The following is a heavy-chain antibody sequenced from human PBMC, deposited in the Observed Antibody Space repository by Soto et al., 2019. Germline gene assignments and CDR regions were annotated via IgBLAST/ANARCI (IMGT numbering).Heavy chain of an antibody. Sequence: SETLSLTCTVSGGSISSGDYYWSWIRQPPGRVLEWFGYFFYSGSTYYNPSLKILVTISVDISKNQFSLKLSSVTAADTAVYYCARIPHYSDSYYMDYWGQGTLVTVSS. D-gene: IGHD2-21*01. CDR3: ARIPHYSDSYYMDY. V-gene: IGHV4-30-4*01. CDR2: FFYSGST. CDR1: GGSISSGDYY. J-gene: IGHJ4*02.